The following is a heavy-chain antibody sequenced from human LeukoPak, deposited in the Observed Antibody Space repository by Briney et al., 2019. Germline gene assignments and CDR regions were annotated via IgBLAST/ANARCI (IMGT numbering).Heavy chain of an antibody. J-gene: IGHJ4*02. CDR3: AVQNYDYVWGSYRYTGGDY. Sequence: SETLSLTCAVYGGSFSGYYWSWIRQPPGKGLEWIGEINHSGSTNYNPSLKSRVTISVDTSKNQFSLKLSSVTAADTAVYYRAVQNYDYVWGSYRYTGGDYWGQGTLVTVSS. CDR1: GGSFSGYY. V-gene: IGHV4-34*01. D-gene: IGHD3-16*02. CDR2: INHSGST.